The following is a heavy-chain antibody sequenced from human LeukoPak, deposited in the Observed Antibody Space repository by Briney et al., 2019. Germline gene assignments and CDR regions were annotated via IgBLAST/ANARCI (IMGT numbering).Heavy chain of an antibody. D-gene: IGHD3-22*01. CDR2: INSDGSST. CDR1: GFTFSSYW. Sequence: PGGSLRLSCAASGFTFSSYWMHWVRQAPGKGLVWVSRINSDGSSTSYADSVKGRFAISRDNAKNTLYLQMNSLRAEDTAVYYWAKGDYDDSPFDYWGQGTLVTVSS. J-gene: IGHJ4*02. V-gene: IGHV3-74*01. CDR3: AKGDYDDSPFDY.